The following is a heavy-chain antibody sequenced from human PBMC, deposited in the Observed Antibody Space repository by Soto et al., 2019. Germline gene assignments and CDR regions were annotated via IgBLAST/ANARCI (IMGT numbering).Heavy chain of an antibody. CDR3: ATGAVAGISFLDP. V-gene: IGHV1-46*01. J-gene: IGHJ5*02. Sequence: ASVKASCKASGYTFTSYYMHWVRQAPGQGLEWMGIINPSGGSTSYAQKFQGRVTMTRDTSTSTVYMELSSLRSEDTAVYYCATGAVAGISFLDPWGQGTLVTVSS. CDR2: INPSGGST. CDR1: GYTFTSYY. D-gene: IGHD6-19*01.